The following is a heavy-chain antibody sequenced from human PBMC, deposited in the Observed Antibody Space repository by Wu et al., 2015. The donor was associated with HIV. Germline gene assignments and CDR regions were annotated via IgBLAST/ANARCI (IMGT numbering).Heavy chain of an antibody. Sequence: QVQLVQSGAEVKKPGASVKVSRKASGYTFTSYDINWVRQATGQGLEWMGWMNPKSGNTGYAQKFQGRVTMTRNTSLRTGYMELSSLRSEDTAVYYCARPQIDYSRNWYDAFDIWGQGTMVTVSS. CDR2: MNPKSGNT. D-gene: IGHD6-13*01. CDR1: GYTFTSYD. CDR3: ARPQIDYSRNWYDAFDI. V-gene: IGHV1-8*01. J-gene: IGHJ3*02.